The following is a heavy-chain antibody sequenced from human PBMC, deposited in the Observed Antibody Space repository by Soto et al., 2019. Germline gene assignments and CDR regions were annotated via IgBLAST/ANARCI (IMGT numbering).Heavy chain of an antibody. J-gene: IGHJ4*02. CDR1: GFSFSSHS. Sequence: QVQLVESGGGVVQPGRSLRLSCAASGFSFSSHSMHWVRQAPGKGLEWVAIIWHDGSYKYYADSVKGRFTISKDNSKNTLYLQMDSLRPEETAVYYCARDMDAWYTNGWSHYFDSWGLGTLVAVS. V-gene: IGHV3-33*01. CDR3: ARDMDAWYTNGWSHYFDS. D-gene: IGHD6-19*01. CDR2: IWHDGSYK.